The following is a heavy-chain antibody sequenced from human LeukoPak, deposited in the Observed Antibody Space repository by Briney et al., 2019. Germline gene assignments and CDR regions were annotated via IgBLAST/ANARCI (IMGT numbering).Heavy chain of an antibody. CDR1: GGSISSYY. V-gene: IGHV4-59*01. Sequence: SETLSLTCTVSGGSISSYYWSWIRQPPRKGLEWIGYIYYSGSTNYNPSLKSRVTISVDTSKNQFSLKLSSVTAADTAVYYCARDNGREATTFDYWGQGTLVTVSS. J-gene: IGHJ4*02. CDR2: IYYSGST. D-gene: IGHD5-12*01. CDR3: ARDNGREATTFDY.